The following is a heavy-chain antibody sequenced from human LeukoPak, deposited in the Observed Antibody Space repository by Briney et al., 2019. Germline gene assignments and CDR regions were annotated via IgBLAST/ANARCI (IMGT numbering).Heavy chain of an antibody. J-gene: IGHJ6*03. CDR3: ARVSLANGYDSSGYRHYYYYMDV. Sequence: ASVKVSCKASGYTSTSYGISWVRQAPGQGLEWMGWISAYNGNTNYAQKLQGRVTMTTDTSTSTAYMELRSLRSDDTAVYYCARVSLANGYDSSGYRHYYYYMDVWGKGTTVTISS. D-gene: IGHD3-22*01. CDR1: GYTSTSYG. CDR2: ISAYNGNT. V-gene: IGHV1-18*01.